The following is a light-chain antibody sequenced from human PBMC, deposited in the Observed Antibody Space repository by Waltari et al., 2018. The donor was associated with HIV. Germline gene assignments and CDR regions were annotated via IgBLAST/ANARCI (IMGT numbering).Light chain of an antibody. V-gene: IGLV2-14*03. CDR1: GKDLGAYDY. CDR3: CSYTSSDTWV. Sequence: QSALTQPASGQSVTVSCSGSGKDLGAYDYVSWFQQHPDKAPQLIIFDVSKRPSGISDRFSASKSGNTASLTISGLQPEDEADYFCCSYTSSDTWVFGGGTKVTVL. CDR2: DVS. J-gene: IGLJ3*02.